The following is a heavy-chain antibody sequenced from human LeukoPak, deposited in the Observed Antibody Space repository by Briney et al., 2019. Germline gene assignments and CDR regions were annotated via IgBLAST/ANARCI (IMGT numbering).Heavy chain of an antibody. J-gene: IGHJ4*02. CDR2: ISYDGSNK. V-gene: IGHV3-30*18. D-gene: IGHD3-10*01. CDR1: GFTFSSYG. CDR3: AKPTRDYYGSGSAYFDY. Sequence: GSLRLSCAASGFTFSSYGMHWVRQAPGKGLEWVAVISYDGSNKYYADSVKGRFTISRDNSKNTLYLQMNSLRAEDTAVYYCAKPTRDYYGSGSAYFDYWGQGTLVTVSS.